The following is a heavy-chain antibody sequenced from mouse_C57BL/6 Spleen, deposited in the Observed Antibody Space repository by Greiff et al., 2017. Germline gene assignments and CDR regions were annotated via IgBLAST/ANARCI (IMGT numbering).Heavy chain of an antibody. CDR1: GYAFSSSW. D-gene: IGHD1-1*01. CDR2: IYPGDGDT. V-gene: IGHV1-82*01. CDR3: ARGVYYGSSYDLDY. Sequence: QVQLKESGPELVKPGASVKISCKASGYAFSSSWMNWVKQRPGKGLEWIGRIYPGDGDTNYNGKFKGKATLTADKSSSTAYMQLSSLTSEDSAVYFCARGVYYGSSYDLDYWGQGTALTVSS. J-gene: IGHJ2*01.